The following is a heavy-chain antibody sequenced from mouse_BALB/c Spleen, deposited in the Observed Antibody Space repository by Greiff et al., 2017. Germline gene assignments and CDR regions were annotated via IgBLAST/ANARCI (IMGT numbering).Heavy chain of an antibody. V-gene: IGHV1-5*01. CDR1: GYSFTSYW. J-gene: IGHJ4*01. CDR2: IYPGNSDT. D-gene: IGHD2-3*01. Sequence: EVQLQQSGTVLARPGASVKMSCKASGYSFTSYWMHWVKHRPGQGLEWIGAIYPGNSDTSYNQKFKGKAKLTAVTSASTAYMELSSLTNEDSAVYYCTRSGYDGYHYAMDYWGQGTSVTVSS. CDR3: TRSGYDGYHYAMDY.